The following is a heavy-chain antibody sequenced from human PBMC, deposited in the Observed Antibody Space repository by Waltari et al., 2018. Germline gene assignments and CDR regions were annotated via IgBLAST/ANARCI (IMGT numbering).Heavy chain of an antibody. CDR1: GYSISSGYY. CDR2: IYHSGST. CDR3: ARARGITGTTVIY. V-gene: IGHV4-38-2*01. Sequence: QVQLQESGPGLVKPSETLSLTCAVSGYSISSGYYWGWIRQPPGKGLEWIGSIYHSGSTHDNPSLKSLVTISVDTSKTQFSLKLSSVTAADTAVYYCARARGITGTTVIYWGQGTLVTVSS. D-gene: IGHD1-20*01. J-gene: IGHJ4*02.